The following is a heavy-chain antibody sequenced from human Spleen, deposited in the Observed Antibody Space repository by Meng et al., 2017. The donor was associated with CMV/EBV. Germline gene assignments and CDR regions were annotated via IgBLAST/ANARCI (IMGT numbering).Heavy chain of an antibody. V-gene: IGHV4-31*02. CDR2: IYYSGST. J-gene: IGHJ5*02. D-gene: IGHD3-10*01. CDR1: GGSISSGVYY. CDR3: ARDYGEYSGWFDP. Sequence: SGGSISSGVYYWSWIRQHPGKGLEWIGCIYYSGSTYYNPSLKSRVTISVDTSKNQFSLKLSSVTAADTAVYYCARDYGEYSGWFDPWGQGTLVTVSS.